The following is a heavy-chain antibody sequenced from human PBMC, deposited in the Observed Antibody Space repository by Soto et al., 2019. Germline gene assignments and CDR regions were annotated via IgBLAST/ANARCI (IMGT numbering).Heavy chain of an antibody. CDR2: ISAYNGNT. Sequence: QXQXXQSGAEVKKPXASVKVSCKASGYTFTSYGISWVRQAPGQGLEWMGWISAYNGNTNYAQKLQGRVTMTTDTSTSTAYMELRSLRSDDTAVYYCARDGEEYCSGGSCLGDFDYWGQGTLVTVSS. D-gene: IGHD2-15*01. J-gene: IGHJ4*02. CDR3: ARDGEEYCSGGSCLGDFDY. CDR1: GYTFTSYG. V-gene: IGHV1-18*04.